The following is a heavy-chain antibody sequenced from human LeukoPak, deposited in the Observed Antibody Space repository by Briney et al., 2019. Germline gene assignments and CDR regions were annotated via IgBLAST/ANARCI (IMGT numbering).Heavy chain of an antibody. Sequence: SETLSLTCTVSGGSVSSGSYYWSWIRQPPGKGLEWVGYIYYSGSTNYNPSLKSRVTISVDMSKNQFSLRLSSVTTADTAVYYCARVPGGGTAANWGQGTMVTVSS. CDR2: IYYSGST. D-gene: IGHD1-7*01. CDR3: ARVPGGGTAAN. V-gene: IGHV4-61*01. CDR1: GGSVSSGSYY. J-gene: IGHJ3*01.